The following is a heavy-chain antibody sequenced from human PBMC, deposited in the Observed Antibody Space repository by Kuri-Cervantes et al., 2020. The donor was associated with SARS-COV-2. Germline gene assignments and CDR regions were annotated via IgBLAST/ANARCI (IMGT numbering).Heavy chain of an antibody. CDR1: GFTFSSYW. J-gene: IGHJ3*02. Sequence: GESRKISCAASGFTFSSYWMSWVRQAPGKGLEWVANIKQDGSEKYYVDSVKGRFTISRDNAKNSLYLQMNSLRAEDTAVYYCAREGVDIVGAPHDAFDIWGQGAMVTVSS. V-gene: IGHV3-7*01. D-gene: IGHD1-26*01. CDR2: IKQDGSEK. CDR3: AREGVDIVGAPHDAFDI.